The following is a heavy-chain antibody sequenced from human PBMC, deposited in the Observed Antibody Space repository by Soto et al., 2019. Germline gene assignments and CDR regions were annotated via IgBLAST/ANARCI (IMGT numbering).Heavy chain of an antibody. D-gene: IGHD3-10*01. Sequence: LRLSCVASGLTFGSRAMTWVRQAPGEGLQWVSTITDTGGDAKYADSVRGRFVISRDNSKKTLYLQMTSLTAEDSAMYYCARGSTDSYPGSRIFDFWGRGTLVTVSS. J-gene: IGHJ4*02. V-gene: IGHV3-23*01. CDR3: ARGSTDSYPGSRIFDF. CDR1: GLTFGSRA. CDR2: ITDTGGDA.